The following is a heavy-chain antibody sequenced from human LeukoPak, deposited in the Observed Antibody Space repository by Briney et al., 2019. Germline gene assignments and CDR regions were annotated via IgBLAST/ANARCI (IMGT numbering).Heavy chain of an antibody. Sequence: SETLSLTCTVSGGSISSYYWSWIRQPAGKGLEWIGRIYTSGSTNYNPSLKSRVTMSVDTSKNQFSLKLSSVTAADTAVYYCARGVGYYDSSGYWLNWFDPWGQGTLVTVSS. D-gene: IGHD3-22*01. CDR2: IYTSGST. J-gene: IGHJ5*02. V-gene: IGHV4-4*07. CDR1: GGSISSYY. CDR3: ARGVGYYDSSGYWLNWFDP.